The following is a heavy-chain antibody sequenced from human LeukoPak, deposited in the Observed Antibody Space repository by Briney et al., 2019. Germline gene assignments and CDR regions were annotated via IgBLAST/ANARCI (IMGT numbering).Heavy chain of an antibody. Sequence: PSETLSLTCTVSGGSISSYYWSWIRQPPGKGLEWIGHIYYSGSTDYNPSLKSRVTISVDTSKNQFSLKLSSVTAADTAVYYCARDPGPMYSSGWWGRPYYFDYWGQGTLVTVSS. J-gene: IGHJ4*02. D-gene: IGHD6-19*01. V-gene: IGHV4-59*01. CDR2: IYYSGST. CDR3: ARDPGPMYSSGWWGRPYYFDY. CDR1: GGSISSYY.